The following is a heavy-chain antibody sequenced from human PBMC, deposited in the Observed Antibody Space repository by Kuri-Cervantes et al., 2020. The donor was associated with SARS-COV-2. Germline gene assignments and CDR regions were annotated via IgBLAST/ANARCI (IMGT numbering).Heavy chain of an antibody. J-gene: IGHJ4*02. Sequence: SCTVSGGSISSSSYYWGWIRQPPGKGLEWIGYFYYSGSTYYNPSLKSRVTISVDTSKNQFSLKLSSVTAADTAVYYCARDGGSQLDYWGQGTLVTVSS. V-gene: IGHV4-31*02. CDR1: GGSISSSSYY. CDR3: ARDGGSQLDY. D-gene: IGHD3-16*01. CDR2: FYYSGST.